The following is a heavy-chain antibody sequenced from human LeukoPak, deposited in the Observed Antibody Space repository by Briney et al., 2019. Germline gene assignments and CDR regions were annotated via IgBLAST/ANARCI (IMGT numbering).Heavy chain of an antibody. CDR3: ARGLEGYSYGYSEFDY. J-gene: IGHJ4*02. CDR2: INHSGST. Sequence: SETLSLTCAVYGDSFTGYYWSWIRQPPGKGLEWIGEINHSGSTNYNPSLKNQVTMSIDTSKNQFSLRLSSVTAADTAVYYCARGLEGYSYGYSEFDYWGQGALVTVSS. CDR1: GDSFTGYY. V-gene: IGHV4-34*01. D-gene: IGHD5-18*01.